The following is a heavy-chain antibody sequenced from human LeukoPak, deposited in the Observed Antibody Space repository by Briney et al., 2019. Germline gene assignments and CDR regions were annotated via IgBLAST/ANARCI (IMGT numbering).Heavy chain of an antibody. CDR2: MNPNSGNT. CDR3: ARGRYDYVWGSYREYELYYFDY. Sequence: ASVKVSCKASGYTFTSYDINWVRQATGQGLEWMGWMNPNSGNTGYAQKFQGRVTITRNTSISTAYMELSSLRSEDTAVYYCARGRYDYVWGSYREYELYYFDYWGQGTLVTVSS. D-gene: IGHD3-16*02. J-gene: IGHJ4*02. CDR1: GYTFTSYD. V-gene: IGHV1-8*03.